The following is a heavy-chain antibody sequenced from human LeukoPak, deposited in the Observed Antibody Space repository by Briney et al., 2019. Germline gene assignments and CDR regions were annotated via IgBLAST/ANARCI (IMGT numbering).Heavy chain of an antibody. CDR3: AKGRWGLTINNFDI. CDR2: ISSSSTYI. Sequence: GGSLRLSCAASGFSFSDYSINWVRQAPGKGLEWVSSISSSSTYIFYADSVKGRFTLSRDNAKNSLYLQMNSLRGEDTAVYYCAKGRWGLTINNFDIWGQGTMVTVSS. V-gene: IGHV3-21*04. CDR1: GFSFSDYS. J-gene: IGHJ3*02. D-gene: IGHD3-9*01.